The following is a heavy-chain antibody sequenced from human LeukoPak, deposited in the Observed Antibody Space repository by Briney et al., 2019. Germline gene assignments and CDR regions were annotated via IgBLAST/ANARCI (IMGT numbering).Heavy chain of an antibody. J-gene: IGHJ3*02. D-gene: IGHD5-12*01. Sequence: GGSLRLSCAASGFAFSTYVMSWVRQAPGKGLEWFSAISGSGGYTFYADSVKGRFTISRDNSKNSLYLQMNSLRAEDTAVYYCARYRRGIDAFDIWGQGTMVTVSS. CDR3: ARYRRGIDAFDI. CDR1: GFAFSTYV. V-gene: IGHV3-23*01. CDR2: ISGSGGYT.